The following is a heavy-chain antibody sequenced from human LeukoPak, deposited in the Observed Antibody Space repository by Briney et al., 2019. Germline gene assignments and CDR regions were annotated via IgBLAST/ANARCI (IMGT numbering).Heavy chain of an antibody. CDR2: IYYSGST. CDR1: GGSISSYY. V-gene: IGHV4-59*01. J-gene: IGHJ6*03. D-gene: IGHD1-26*01. CDR3: ARDREGATWIDYYYYIDV. Sequence: SETLSLTCTVSGGSISSYYWSWIRQPPGKGLEWIGYIYYSGSTNYNPSLKSRVTISVDTSKNQFSLKLSSVTAADTAVYYCARDREGATWIDYYYYIDVWGKGTTVTISS.